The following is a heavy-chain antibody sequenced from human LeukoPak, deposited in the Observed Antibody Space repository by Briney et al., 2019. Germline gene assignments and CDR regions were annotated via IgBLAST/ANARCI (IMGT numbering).Heavy chain of an antibody. V-gene: IGHV3-21*01. CDR1: GFTFSSYI. CDR2: ISSSSYI. Sequence: GGSLRLSCAASGFTFSSYIMNWVRQAPGKGLEWVSSISSSSYIYYADSVKGRFTISRDNAKNSLYLQMNSLRAEDTAVYYCARGRTAKTPFDYWGQRTLVTVSS. D-gene: IGHD2-21*02. CDR3: ARGRTAKTPFDY. J-gene: IGHJ4*02.